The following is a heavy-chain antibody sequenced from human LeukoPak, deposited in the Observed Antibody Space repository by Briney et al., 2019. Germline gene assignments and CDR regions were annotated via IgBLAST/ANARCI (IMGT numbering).Heavy chain of an antibody. D-gene: IGHD2-15*01. J-gene: IGHJ4*02. CDR1: GFTFSNYG. CDR2: ISYDGNNK. V-gene: IGHV3-30*18. Sequence: GGSLRLSCAASGFTFSNYGIHWVRQAPGKGLEWVAVISYDGNNKYYADSVKGRFTISRDNSKNTLFLQMNSLRAEDTAVYYCAKGVDYCSGGSCPADYWGPGTLVTASS. CDR3: AKGVDYCSGGSCPADY.